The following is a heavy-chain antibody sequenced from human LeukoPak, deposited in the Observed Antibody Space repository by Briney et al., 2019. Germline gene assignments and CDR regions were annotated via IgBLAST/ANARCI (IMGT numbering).Heavy chain of an antibody. CDR3: ARHSSHVGATGGLVWFDP. J-gene: IGHJ5*02. D-gene: IGHD1-26*01. CDR2: LYNSEST. Sequence: SETLSLTCSVWGRFISSYHWSWLRQPPGKGLEWLGYLYNSESTNYNPSLKNRVTISVDTSKNQFSLKLSSVTAADTAVYYCARHSSHVGATGGLVWFDPWGQGTLVTVSS. V-gene: IGHV4-59*08. CDR1: GRFISSYH.